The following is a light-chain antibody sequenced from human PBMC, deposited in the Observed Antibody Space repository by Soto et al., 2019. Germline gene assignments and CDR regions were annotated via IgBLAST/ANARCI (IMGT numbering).Light chain of an antibody. V-gene: IGLV2-14*01. J-gene: IGLJ1*01. CDR3: SSFTSAYTFV. CDR1: SSDVGGYNY. CDR2: EVS. Sequence: QSVLAQPASVSGSPGQSIAISCTGTSSDVGGYNYVSWYQQHPGKAPKLLISEVSIRPSGVSDRFSGSKSGNTASLTISGLQTEDEADYYCSSFTSAYTFVFGSGTKLT.